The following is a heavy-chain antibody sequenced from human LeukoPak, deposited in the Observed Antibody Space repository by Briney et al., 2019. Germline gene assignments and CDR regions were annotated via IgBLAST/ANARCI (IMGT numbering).Heavy chain of an antibody. Sequence: GGSLRLSCAASGFTFSSYAMSGVRQAPGKGLEWVSAISGSGGSTYYADSVKGRFTISRDNSKNTLYLQMNSLRAEDTAVYYCAKDPSSSWYGGFDYWGQRTLVTVSS. CDR3: AKDPSSSWYGGFDY. V-gene: IGHV3-23*01. J-gene: IGHJ4*02. D-gene: IGHD6-13*01. CDR1: GFTFSSYA. CDR2: ISGSGGST.